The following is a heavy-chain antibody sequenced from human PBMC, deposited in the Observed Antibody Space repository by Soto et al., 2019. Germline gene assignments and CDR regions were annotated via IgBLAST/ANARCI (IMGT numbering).Heavy chain of an antibody. Sequence: QVQLVQSGAEVKKPGSSVTVSCKASGGTFSSYTISWVRQAPGQGLEWMGGIIPIFGTANYAQKFQGRVTITADESTSTAYMETSSLRSEDTDVYYCARGNHRWLQLWYFDLWGRGTLVTVSS. V-gene: IGHV1-69*12. J-gene: IGHJ2*01. D-gene: IGHD5-12*01. CDR2: IIPIFGTA. CDR1: GGTFSSYT. CDR3: ARGNHRWLQLWYFDL.